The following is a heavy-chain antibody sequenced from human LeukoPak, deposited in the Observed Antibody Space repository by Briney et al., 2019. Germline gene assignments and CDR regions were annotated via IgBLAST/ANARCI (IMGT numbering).Heavy chain of an antibody. D-gene: IGHD1-1*01. CDR2: INHSGTT. V-gene: IGHV4-34*01. J-gene: IGHJ4*02. Sequence: KTSETLSLTCAVYGGSFSGYYWSWIRQPPGKGLEWIGEINHSGTTNYNPSLKSRVTISVDTSKNQSSLKLSSVTAADTAVYYCVRHRTASDYWGQGALVTVSS. CDR3: VRHRTASDY. CDR1: GGSFSGYY.